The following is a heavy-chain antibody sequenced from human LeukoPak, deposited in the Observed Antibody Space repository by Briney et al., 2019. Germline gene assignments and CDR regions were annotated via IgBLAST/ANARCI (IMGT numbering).Heavy chain of an antibody. J-gene: IGHJ2*01. V-gene: IGHV1-2*02. CDR2: INANSGGT. CDR1: GYTFTSYY. CDR3: ARSGVVAAPFDL. Sequence: ASVKVSCKASGYTFTSYYMHWLRQAPGQGLEWMGWINANSGGTNYAQKFQGRVTMTRDTSINTAYMELGRLRSDDTAVYYCARSGVVAAPFDLWGRGTVVTVSS. D-gene: IGHD2-15*01.